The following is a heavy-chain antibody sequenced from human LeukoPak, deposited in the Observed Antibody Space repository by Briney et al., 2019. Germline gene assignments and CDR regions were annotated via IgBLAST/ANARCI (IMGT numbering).Heavy chain of an antibody. J-gene: IGHJ3*02. D-gene: IGHD3-22*01. CDR2: VYKSGDT. CDR3: ASGKYYYDDDASVMRASRTPLRI. Sequence: SETLSPTCSVSGDSTTSYYCSWTRQSPGKGLEWLGFVYKSGDTNYNPSLRSRVSLSVDRSKTQFSLRLRSVTAADTAVYFCASGKYYYDDDASVMRASRTPLRIWAQGTMVTVSS. V-gene: IGHV4-59*01. CDR1: GDSTTSYY.